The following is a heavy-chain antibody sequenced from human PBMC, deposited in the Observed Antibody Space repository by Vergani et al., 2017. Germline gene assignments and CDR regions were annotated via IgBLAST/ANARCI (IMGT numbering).Heavy chain of an antibody. Sequence: QVQLVQSGAEVKKPGASVKVSCKASGYTFTGYYMHWVRQAPGQGLEWMGWINPNSGGTNYAQKFQGRVTMTRDTSISTAYMELSRLRSDDTAVNYCARGRRMAVAGRYYFDYWGQGTLVTVSS. CDR3: ARGRRMAVAGRYYFDY. CDR1: GYTFTGYY. V-gene: IGHV1-2*02. J-gene: IGHJ4*02. D-gene: IGHD6-19*01. CDR2: INPNSGGT.